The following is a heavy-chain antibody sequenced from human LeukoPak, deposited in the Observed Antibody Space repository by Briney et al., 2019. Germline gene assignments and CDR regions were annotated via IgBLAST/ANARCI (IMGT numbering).Heavy chain of an antibody. CDR1: GYTFTSYG. D-gene: IGHD4-17*01. J-gene: IGHJ4*02. Sequence: ASVKVSCKASGYTFTSYGISWVRQAPGQGLEWMGWISAYNGNTNYAQRLQGRVTMTTDTSTSTAYMELRTLRSDDTAVYYCATDPLSTVTRGYWGQGTLVTVSS. CDR3: ATDPLSTVTRGY. V-gene: IGHV1-18*01. CDR2: ISAYNGNT.